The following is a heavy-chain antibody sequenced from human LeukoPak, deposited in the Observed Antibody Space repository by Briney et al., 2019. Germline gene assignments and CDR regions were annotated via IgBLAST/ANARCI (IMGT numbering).Heavy chain of an antibody. V-gene: IGHV1-18*01. CDR2: ISAYNGNT. D-gene: IGHD6-6*01. CDR3: ARDLSTSSTAYFQH. CDR1: GYTFTSYG. J-gene: IGHJ1*01. Sequence: ASVKVSCKASGYTFTSYGISWVRQAPGQGLEWMGWISAYNGNTNYAQKLQGRVTMTTDTSTSTAYMELRSLRSDDTAVYYCARDLSTSSTAYFQHWGQGTLVTVSS.